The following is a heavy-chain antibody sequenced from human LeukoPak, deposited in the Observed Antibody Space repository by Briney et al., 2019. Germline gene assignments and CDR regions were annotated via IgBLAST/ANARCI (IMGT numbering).Heavy chain of an antibody. CDR3: ARDNQGRYGMDV. CDR1: GFTFSSYE. V-gene: IGHV3-48*03. CDR2: ISSSGSTI. Sequence: EGSLRLSCAASGFTFSSYEMNWVRQAPGKGLEWVSYISSSGSTIYYADSVKGRFTISRDSSKNTLSLQMNSLRAEDTAVYYCARDNQGRYGMDVWGQGTTVTVSS. J-gene: IGHJ6*02.